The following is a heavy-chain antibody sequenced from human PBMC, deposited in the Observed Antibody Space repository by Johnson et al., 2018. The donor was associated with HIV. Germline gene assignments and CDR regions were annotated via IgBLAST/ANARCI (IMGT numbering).Heavy chain of an antibody. Sequence: VPLVESGGGVVRPGGSLRLSCSASGFTFNDYGINWVRQAPGRGLEWVSGINWNGGSAGYTDSVRGRFTISRDSAQNSVSLQMNSLRAEDTALYYCAKGVASTTVAAFDIWGPGTMVTVSS. J-gene: IGHJ3*02. CDR2: INWNGGSA. CDR1: GFTFNDYG. D-gene: IGHD4-17*01. V-gene: IGHV3-20*04. CDR3: AKGVASTTVAAFDI.